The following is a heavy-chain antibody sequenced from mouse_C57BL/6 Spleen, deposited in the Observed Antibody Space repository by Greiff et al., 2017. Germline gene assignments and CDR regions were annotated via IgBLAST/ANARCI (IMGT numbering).Heavy chain of an antibody. J-gene: IGHJ1*03. D-gene: IGHD1-1*02. CDR1: GFTFTDYY. CDR3: ARWVDHWYFEG. V-gene: IGHV7-3*01. Sequence: EVKLVESGGGLVQPGGSLSLSCAASGFTFTDYYMSWVRQPPGKALEWLGFIRNKANGYTTEYSASVKGRFTISRDNSQSILYLQMNALRAEDSATYYCARWVDHWYFEGWGTGTTVTVSS. CDR2: IRNKANGYTT.